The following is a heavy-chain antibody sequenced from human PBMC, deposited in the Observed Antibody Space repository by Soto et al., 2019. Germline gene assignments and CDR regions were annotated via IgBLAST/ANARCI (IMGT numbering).Heavy chain of an antibody. D-gene: IGHD3-22*01. V-gene: IGHV1-69*13. CDR2: IIPIFGTA. Sequence: SVKVSCKASGGTFSSYAISWVRQAPGQGLEWMGGIIPIFGTANYAQKFQGRVTITADESTSTAYMELSSLRSEDTAVYYCARTPYDSSGYYYHWFDPWGQGTLVTVSS. CDR1: GGTFSSYA. CDR3: ARTPYDSSGYYYHWFDP. J-gene: IGHJ5*02.